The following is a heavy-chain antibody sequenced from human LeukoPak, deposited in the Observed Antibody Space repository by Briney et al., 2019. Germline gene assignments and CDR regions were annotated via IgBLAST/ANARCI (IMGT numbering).Heavy chain of an antibody. CDR1: GFTFSGYS. Sequence: GGSLRLSCAASGFTFSGYSMNWVRQAPGKGLEWVSAISGSGGSTYYADSVKGRFTISRDNSKNTLYLQMNSLRAEDTAVYYCAKDKSGYRYGYSVDYWGQGTLVTVSS. J-gene: IGHJ4*02. CDR2: ISGSGGST. D-gene: IGHD5-18*01. CDR3: AKDKSGYRYGYSVDY. V-gene: IGHV3-23*01.